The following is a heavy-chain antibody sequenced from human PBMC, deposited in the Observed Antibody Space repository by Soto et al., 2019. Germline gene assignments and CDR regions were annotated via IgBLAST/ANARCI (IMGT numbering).Heavy chain of an antibody. D-gene: IGHD3-22*01. CDR3: AKDRSSGYYNWFDP. J-gene: IGHJ5*02. CDR2: ISGSGGST. Sequence: PGKGLEWVSAISGSGGSTYYADSVKGRFTISRDNSKNTLDRQMNSLRAEDTAVYYCAKDRSSGYYNWFDPWGQGTLLTVSS. V-gene: IGHV3-23*01.